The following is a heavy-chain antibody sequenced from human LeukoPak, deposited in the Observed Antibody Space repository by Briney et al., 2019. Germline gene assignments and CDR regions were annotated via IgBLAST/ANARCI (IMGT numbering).Heavy chain of an antibody. CDR3: TRRPPGHDY. CDR1: GVSFDDYY. J-gene: IGHJ4*02. CDR2: INHSGYT. Sequence: PSETLSLTCAVSGVSFDDYYWSWVRQPPGKGLEWIGEINHSGYTNDSPSLKSRVTISIDTSRKQFSLNLRSVTVADTAVYYCTRRPPGHDYWAQGTVVSVPS. V-gene: IGHV4-34*01.